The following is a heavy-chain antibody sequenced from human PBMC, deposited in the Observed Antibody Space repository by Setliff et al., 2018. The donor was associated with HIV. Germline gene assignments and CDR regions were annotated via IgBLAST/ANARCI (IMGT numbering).Heavy chain of an antibody. V-gene: IGHV4-34*01. D-gene: IGHD3-10*02. CDR2: IDHSGSS. CDR1: GGSFSGYY. Sequence: SETLSLTCAVYGGSFSGYYWSWIRQPPGKGLEWIGEIDHSGSSNYNPSLRSRFTISIDTSKNQFSLKLTSVTAADTAVYYCAKVFPPMFLPFDIWGQGTMVTVSS. CDR3: AKVFPPMFLPFDI. J-gene: IGHJ3*02.